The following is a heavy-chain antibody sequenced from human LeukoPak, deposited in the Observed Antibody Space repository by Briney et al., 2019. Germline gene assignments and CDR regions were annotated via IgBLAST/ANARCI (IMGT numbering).Heavy chain of an antibody. Sequence: ASVTVSCKASGYTFSSYGISWVRQAPGQGLEWMGWISAHNGNTNYAQKLQGRVTMTTDTSTSTAYMELRSLRSDDTAVYYCARGLSSGHEGIFDYGGQGTLVTVS. CDR2: ISAHNGNT. J-gene: IGHJ4*02. CDR3: ARGLSSGHEGIFDY. V-gene: IGHV1-18*01. D-gene: IGHD6-25*01. CDR1: GYTFSSYG.